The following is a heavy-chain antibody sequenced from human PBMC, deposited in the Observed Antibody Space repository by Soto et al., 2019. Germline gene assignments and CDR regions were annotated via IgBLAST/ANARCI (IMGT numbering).Heavy chain of an antibody. J-gene: IGHJ4*02. CDR2: ISGSGDGT. Sequence: PGGFLRLSCAASGFTFSSFALSWVRQAPGKGLEWVSAISGSGDGTDYADSVKGRFTISRDNSKNTLYLQMNSLRAEDTAVYYCAGPGYSSQDYWGQGALVTVSS. CDR1: GFTFSSFA. CDR3: AGPGYSSQDY. D-gene: IGHD5-18*01. V-gene: IGHV3-23*01.